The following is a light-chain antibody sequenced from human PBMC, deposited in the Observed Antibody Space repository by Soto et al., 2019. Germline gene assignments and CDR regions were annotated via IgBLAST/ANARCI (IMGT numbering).Light chain of an antibody. Sequence: EIVLTQSPGTLSLSPGERATLSCRASQSVTSYLAWYQQKPGQAPRLLIYGASSRATGIPDRFSGSGSGTDFTLTIIRLEPEDFAVYYCQQYGSSPRTFGQRTKVEIK. V-gene: IGKV3-20*01. CDR1: QSVTSY. CDR2: GAS. CDR3: QQYGSSPRT. J-gene: IGKJ1*01.